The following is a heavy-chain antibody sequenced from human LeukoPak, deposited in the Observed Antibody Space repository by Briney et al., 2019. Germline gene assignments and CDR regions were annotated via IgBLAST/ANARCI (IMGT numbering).Heavy chain of an antibody. CDR1: GFTFSSYA. CDR3: ARWLGDGYNSSSFDY. CDR2: ISYDGNNK. Sequence: GGSLRLSCAASGFTFSSYAMHWVRQAPGKGLEWVAVISYDGNNKYYADSVKGRFTISRDNSKNTLYLQMNSLRAEDTAVYYCARWLGDGYNSSSFDYWGQGTLVTVSS. J-gene: IGHJ4*02. V-gene: IGHV3-30*01. D-gene: IGHD5-24*01.